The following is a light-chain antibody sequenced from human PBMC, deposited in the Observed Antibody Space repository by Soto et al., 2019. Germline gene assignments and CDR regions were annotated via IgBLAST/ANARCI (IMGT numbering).Light chain of an antibody. Sequence: DIVMTQSPDSLTVSLGVRATINCMSGQSVLCISNNKNYLAWYQQKAGQPPRLLMNWASTRDSGVPDRFSGSGSGTDFTLTISSLQPEDFATYYCQKANSFPFNFGQGTRLEIK. CDR3: QKANSFPFN. J-gene: IGKJ5*01. CDR1: QSVLCISNNKNY. V-gene: IGKV4-1*01. CDR2: WAS.